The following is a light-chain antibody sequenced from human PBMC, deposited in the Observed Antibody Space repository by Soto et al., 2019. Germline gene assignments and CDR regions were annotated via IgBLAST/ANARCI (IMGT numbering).Light chain of an antibody. J-gene: IGLJ3*02. V-gene: IGLV1-44*01. CDR1: TSNIGSIT. CDR3: AAWDDSLNAPV. CDR2: SNN. Sequence: QAVVTQPPSASGTPGQRVTISCSGSTSNIGSITVNWYQHLPGTAPKLLIYSNNQRPSGVPDRFSGSKSGTSASLAISGLQSEDEADYYCAAWDDSLNAPVFGGGTKLTVL.